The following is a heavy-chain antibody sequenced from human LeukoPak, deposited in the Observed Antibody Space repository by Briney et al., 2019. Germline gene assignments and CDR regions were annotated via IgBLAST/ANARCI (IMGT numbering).Heavy chain of an antibody. CDR3: ASGRYSSNY. J-gene: IGHJ4*02. CDR1: GFTFSIYW. D-gene: IGHD6-13*01. V-gene: IGHV3-7*01. Sequence: PGGSLRLSCAASGFTFSIYWMSWVRQAPGKGLEWVANIKQDGSEKYYVDSVKGRFTISRDNAKNSLYLQMNSLRAEDTAVYYCASGRYSSNYWGQGTLVTVSS. CDR2: IKQDGSEK.